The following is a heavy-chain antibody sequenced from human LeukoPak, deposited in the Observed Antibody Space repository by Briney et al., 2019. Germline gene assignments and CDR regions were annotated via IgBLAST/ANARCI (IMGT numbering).Heavy chain of an antibody. J-gene: IGHJ4*02. CDR3: ARVSFIPSGYSYGPPVFKGNDY. V-gene: IGHV4-34*01. D-gene: IGHD5-18*01. CDR1: GGSFSGYY. CDR2: INHSGST. Sequence: SETLSLTCAVYGGSFSGYYWSWIRQPPGKGLEWIGEINHSGSTNYNPSLKSRVTISVDTSKNQFSLKLSSVTAADTAVYYCARVSFIPSGYSYGPPVFKGNDYWGQGTLVTVSS.